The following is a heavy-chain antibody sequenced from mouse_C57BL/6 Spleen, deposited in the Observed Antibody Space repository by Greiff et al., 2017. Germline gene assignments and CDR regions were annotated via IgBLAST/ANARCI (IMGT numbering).Heavy chain of an antibody. V-gene: IGHV1-7*01. Sequence: QVQLQQSGAELAKPGASVKLSCKASGYTFTSYWMDWVKQRPGQGLEWIGYINPSSGYTKYNQKFKDKATLTADKSSGTAYMQLSSLTYEDSAVYYCTRYYYGSSYGYFDYWGQGTTLTVSS. CDR2: INPSSGYT. CDR1: GYTFTSYW. CDR3: TRYYYGSSYGYFDY. J-gene: IGHJ2*01. D-gene: IGHD1-1*01.